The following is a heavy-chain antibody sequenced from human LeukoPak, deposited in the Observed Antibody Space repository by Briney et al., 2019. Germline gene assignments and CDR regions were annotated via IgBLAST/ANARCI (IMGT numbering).Heavy chain of an antibody. V-gene: IGHV1-3*03. CDR2: INTGNGNT. J-gene: IGHJ4*02. Sequence: GASVKVSCKASGYTFTSYAMHWVRQAPGQRLEWMGWINTGNGNTKYSQEFQGRVTITRDTSANTAYMELSSLRSEDMAVYYCAKDRVWFGELLETPQYDYWGQGTLVTVSS. D-gene: IGHD3-10*01. CDR1: GYTFTSYA. CDR3: AKDRVWFGELLETPQYDY.